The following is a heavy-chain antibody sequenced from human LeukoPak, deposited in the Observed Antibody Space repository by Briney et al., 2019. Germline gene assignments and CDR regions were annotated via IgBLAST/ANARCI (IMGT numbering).Heavy chain of an antibody. J-gene: IGHJ1*01. CDR2: ISGSGVST. Sequence: TGGSLGLSCEASGFPFSSYPMSWVRQAPGKGLEWVSVISGSGVSTYYDDSVKGRFTISRDISKTTLYLQMNSSRAKDTAIDLYEKDKQVTTYEYFQHGGQGTLATVSS. CDR3: EKDKQVTTYEYFQH. CDR1: GFPFSSYP. D-gene: IGHD4-11*01. V-gene: IGHV3-23*01.